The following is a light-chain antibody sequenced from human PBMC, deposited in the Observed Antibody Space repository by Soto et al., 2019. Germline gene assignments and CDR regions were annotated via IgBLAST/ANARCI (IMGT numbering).Light chain of an antibody. CDR2: EAS. V-gene: IGKV3D-15*01. CDR3: QQYTTGGR. J-gene: IGKJ1*01. Sequence: EIVMTQSPATLSVSPCERATLSCRASQSVDSNLAWYQQKPGQAPRLLIYEASNRATGIPARFSGSGYGTDCSLTISRLVYEDSPAYYGQQYTTGGRFAQGTKVDIK. CDR1: QSVDSN.